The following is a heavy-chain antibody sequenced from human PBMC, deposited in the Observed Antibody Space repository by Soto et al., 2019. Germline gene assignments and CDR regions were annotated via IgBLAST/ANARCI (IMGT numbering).Heavy chain of an antibody. Sequence: QVQLQESGPGLVKPSQTLSLTCTVSGGSISSGGYYWNWIRQHPGKGLEWIGYIYYSGTTYYNPSLKSRVTIPVDTSKNQFSLKLSSVTAADTAVYYCAASCVGGGGFNYYGMDVWGQGTTVTVSS. J-gene: IGHJ6*02. CDR2: IYYSGTT. D-gene: IGHD5-12*01. V-gene: IGHV4-31*03. CDR1: GGSISSGGYY. CDR3: AASCVGGGGFNYYGMDV.